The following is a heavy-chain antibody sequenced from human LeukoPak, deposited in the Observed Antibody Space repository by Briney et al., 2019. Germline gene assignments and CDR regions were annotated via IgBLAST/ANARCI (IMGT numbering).Heavy chain of an antibody. D-gene: IGHD4-17*01. CDR1: GFTFSRYW. CDR2: INSDGSNI. CDR3: ARRYDYGDYADS. J-gene: IGHJ4*02. Sequence: GGSLRLSCGASGFTFSRYWMHWVRQAPGKGLVWVSRINSDGSNIRYADSVKGRFTISRDNAKNTLYLQMNSLRAEDTAVYYCARRYDYGDYADSWGQGTLVTVSS. V-gene: IGHV3-74*01.